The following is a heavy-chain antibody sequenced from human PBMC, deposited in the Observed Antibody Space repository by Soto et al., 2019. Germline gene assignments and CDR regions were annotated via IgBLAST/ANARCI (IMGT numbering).Heavy chain of an antibody. CDR2: INTKSGGT. V-gene: IGHV1-2*02. Sequence: QVHLVQSGAEVKKPGASVKVSCKASGYSFTDYYMHWVRQAPGQGLEWMGWINTKSGGTNYAQRVQGRGSVAWDTSIHTSYMELGILRADDIAGDVCASVGPGGWVDRWGQGNGVTVPS. CDR1: GYSFTDYY. J-gene: IGHJ5*02. CDR3: ASVGPGGWVDR. D-gene: IGHD3-10*01.